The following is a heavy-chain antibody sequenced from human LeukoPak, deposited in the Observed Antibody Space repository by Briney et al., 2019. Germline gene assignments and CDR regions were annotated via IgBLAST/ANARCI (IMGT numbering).Heavy chain of an antibody. CDR3: ARHTYYYDSSGYYPSSEYFQH. V-gene: IGHV4-39*01. CDR1: GGSISSSSYY. J-gene: IGHJ1*01. CDR2: IYYSGST. Sequence: SETLSLTCTVSGGSISSSSYYWGWIRQPPGKGLEWIGSIYYSGSTYYNPSLKSRVTISVDTSKNQFSLKQSSVTAADTAVYYCARHTYYYDSSGYYPSSEYFQHWGQGTLVTVSS. D-gene: IGHD3-22*01.